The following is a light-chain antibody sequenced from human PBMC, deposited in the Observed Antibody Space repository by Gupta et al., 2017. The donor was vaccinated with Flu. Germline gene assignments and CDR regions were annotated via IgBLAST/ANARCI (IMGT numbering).Light chain of an antibody. V-gene: IGLV2-14*01. Sequence: QSALTQPASVSGSPGQSITISCTRTSSDIGSYNNVSWYQQHPGKAPKLMIYEVSNRPSGVSNRFSGSKSGNTASLTISGLQAEDEADYFCSSYTSNSALYVFGAGTKVTVL. CDR3: SSYTSNSALYV. CDR2: EVS. CDR1: SSDIGSYNN. J-gene: IGLJ1*01.